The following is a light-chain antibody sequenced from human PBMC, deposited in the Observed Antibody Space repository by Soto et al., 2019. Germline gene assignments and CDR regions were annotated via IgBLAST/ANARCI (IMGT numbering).Light chain of an antibody. CDR1: QTVSYRH. J-gene: IGKJ2*01. V-gene: IGKV3-20*01. CDR2: GSS. CDR3: QQYGSSPTYT. Sequence: EIVLTQSPGTLSLSPGERATLSCRASQTVSYRHLVWYQQKPGQAPRLLIYGSSSRATGIPDRFSGSGSGTDFTLTISRLEPEDFAVYYCQQYGSSPTYTFGQGTKVDI.